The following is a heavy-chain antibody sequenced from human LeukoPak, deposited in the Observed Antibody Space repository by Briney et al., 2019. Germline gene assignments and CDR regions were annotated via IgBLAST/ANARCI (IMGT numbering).Heavy chain of an antibody. V-gene: IGHV1-46*01. CDR2: INPSGGIT. CDR1: GYTFTSYY. D-gene: IGHD2-2*01. CDR3: ARAHPGDLIVVVPAAIELSDGMDV. Sequence: GASVKVSCKASGYTFTSYYMHWVRQAPGQGLEWMGIINPSGGITSYAQKFQGRVTMTRDTSTSTVYMELSSLRSEDTAVYYCARAHPGDLIVVVPAAIELSDGMDVWGKGTTVTVSS. J-gene: IGHJ6*04.